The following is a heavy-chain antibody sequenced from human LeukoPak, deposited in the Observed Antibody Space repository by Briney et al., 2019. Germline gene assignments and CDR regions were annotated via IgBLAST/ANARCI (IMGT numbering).Heavy chain of an antibody. D-gene: IGHD2-2*02. CDR1: GYTFTSYG. CDR2: ISAYNGNT. Sequence: ASVKVSCKASGYTFTSYGISWVRQAPGQGLEWMGWISAYNGNTNYAQKLQGRVTMTTDTSTSTAYMELRSLRSDDTAVYYCAPDSEGVYCCSTRCYSWFDPWGQGTLVTVSS. J-gene: IGHJ5*02. CDR3: APDSEGVYCCSTRCYSWFDP. V-gene: IGHV1-18*01.